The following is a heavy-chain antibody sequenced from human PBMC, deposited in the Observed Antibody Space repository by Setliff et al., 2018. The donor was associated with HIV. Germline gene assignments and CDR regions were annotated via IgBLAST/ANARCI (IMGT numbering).Heavy chain of an antibody. CDR2: IYYRGAT. D-gene: IGHD6-19*01. CDR3: ARDPGQWLVKGGMDV. J-gene: IGHJ6*02. V-gene: IGHV4-39*02. Sequence: SETLSLTCTVSGGSISNSDFYWGWIRQSPGKGLEWIGSIYYRGATYYNPTLQSRVTISADTSKNQFYLKLTSVTAADTAIYYCARDPGQWLVKGGMDVWGQGIAVTVSS. CDR1: GGSISNSDFY.